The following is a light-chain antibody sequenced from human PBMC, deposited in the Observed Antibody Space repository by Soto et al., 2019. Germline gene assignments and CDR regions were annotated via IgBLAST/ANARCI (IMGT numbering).Light chain of an antibody. Sequence: EVMLTQSPGTLSLSPGERATLSCRASQRVSSNYLAWYQQKSGQAPRLLIYGASNRATGIPDRFSGSGSGTDFTLTIRRLEPEYFAVYYCQQYDTSPRTFGQGTKVEFK. J-gene: IGKJ1*01. CDR3: QQYDTSPRT. CDR1: QRVSSNY. V-gene: IGKV3-20*01. CDR2: GAS.